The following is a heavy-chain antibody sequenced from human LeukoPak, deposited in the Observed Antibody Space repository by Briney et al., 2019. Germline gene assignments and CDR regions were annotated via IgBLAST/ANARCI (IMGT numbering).Heavy chain of an antibody. J-gene: IGHJ4*02. CDR2: IIPILGIA. CDR1: GYTFTSYA. V-gene: IGHV1-69*04. D-gene: IGHD3-22*01. CDR3: ARWDYDSSGYYPSYYFDY. Sequence: ASVKVSCKASGYTFTSYAISWVRQAPGQGLEWMGRIIPILGIANYAQKFQGRVTITADKSTSTAYMELSSLRSEDTAVYYCARWDYDSSGYYPSYYFDYWGQGTLVTVSS.